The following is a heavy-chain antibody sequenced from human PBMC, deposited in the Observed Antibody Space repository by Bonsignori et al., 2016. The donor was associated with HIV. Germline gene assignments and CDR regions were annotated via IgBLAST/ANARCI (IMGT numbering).Heavy chain of an antibody. CDR2: IYTSGST. Sequence: GSLRLSCTVSGGSISSYYWSWIRQPAGKGLEWIGRIYTSGSTNYNPSLKSRVTMSVDTSKNQFSLKLSSVTAADTAVYYCAREGSSWFYYYYYMDVWGKGTTVTVSS. D-gene: IGHD6-13*01. CDR3: AREGSSWFYYYYYMDV. J-gene: IGHJ6*03. CDR1: GGSISSYY. V-gene: IGHV4-4*07.